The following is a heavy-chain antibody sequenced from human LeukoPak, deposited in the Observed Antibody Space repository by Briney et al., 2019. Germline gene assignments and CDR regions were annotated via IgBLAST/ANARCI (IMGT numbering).Heavy chain of an antibody. D-gene: IGHD2-15*01. CDR2: IFTSGGT. CDR3: AREESGYCDGGSCPYYFDY. Sequence: PSETLSLTCTVSSGSISSGSYYWSWIRQPAGKGLEWIGRIFTSGGTNYNPSLKSPVTISVDTSKNQFSLKLNSVTAADAAVYYCAREESGYCDGGSCPYYFDYWGQGTLVTVSS. V-gene: IGHV4-61*02. CDR1: SGSISSGSYY. J-gene: IGHJ4*02.